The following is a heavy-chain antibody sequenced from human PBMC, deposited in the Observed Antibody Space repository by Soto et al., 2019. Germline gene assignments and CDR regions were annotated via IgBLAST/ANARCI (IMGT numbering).Heavy chain of an antibody. Sequence: XGSLILSCAAAGFTFNNYAMSWVRQAPGKGLEWVSVISAGGGTTYYADSVKGRFTISRDNSKNTLYLQMNSLRAEDTAVYYCAKNAVTHPGDSWGQGTLVTVSS. CDR2: ISAGGGTT. J-gene: IGHJ4*02. CDR3: AKNAVTHPGDS. CDR1: GFTFNNYA. D-gene: IGHD2-2*01. V-gene: IGHV3-23*01.